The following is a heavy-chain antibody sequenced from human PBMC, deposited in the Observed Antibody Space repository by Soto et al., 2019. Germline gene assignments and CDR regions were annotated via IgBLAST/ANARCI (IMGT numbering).Heavy chain of an antibody. CDR3: ARATTTHYYYYYMDV. CDR1: GGSFSGYY. J-gene: IGHJ6*03. D-gene: IGHD1-1*01. Sequence: PSETLSLTCAVYGGSFSGYYWSWIRQPPGKGLEWIGEINHSGSTNYNPSLKSRVTVSVDTSKNQFSLKLSSVTAADTAVYYCARATTTHYYYYYMDVWGKGTTVTVSS. V-gene: IGHV4-34*01. CDR2: INHSGST.